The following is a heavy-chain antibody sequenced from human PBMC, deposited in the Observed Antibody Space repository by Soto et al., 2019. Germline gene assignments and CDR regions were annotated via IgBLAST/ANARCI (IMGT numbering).Heavy chain of an antibody. CDR3: ARDFDVNTALDYWYFDL. V-gene: IGHV4-4*07. D-gene: IGHD5-18*01. CDR1: GGSTTNYY. J-gene: IGHJ2*01. Sequence: QVQLQESGPGLVKPSETLSLTCTVSGGSTTNYYWSWLRQPAGKGSESIGRIYASGRTNYNPSLKNRVTMSVSLNQMSLRLTSVTAADTAVYYCARDFDVNTALDYWYFDLWGRGALVTVSS. CDR2: IYASGRT.